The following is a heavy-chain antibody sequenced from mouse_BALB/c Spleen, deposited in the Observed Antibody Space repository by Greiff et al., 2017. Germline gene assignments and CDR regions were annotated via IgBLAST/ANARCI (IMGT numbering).Heavy chain of an antibody. CDR3: AREYAYAMDY. J-gene: IGHJ4*01. D-gene: IGHD2-14*01. Sequence: EVKLVESGPGLVKPGGSLKLSCAASGFTFSDYYMYWVRQTPEKRLEWVATISDGGSYTYYPDSVKGRFTISRDNAKNNLDLQMSSLKSEDTAMYCCAREYAYAMDYWGQGTSVTVAS. CDR2: ISDGGSYT. V-gene: IGHV5-4*02. CDR1: GFTFSDYY.